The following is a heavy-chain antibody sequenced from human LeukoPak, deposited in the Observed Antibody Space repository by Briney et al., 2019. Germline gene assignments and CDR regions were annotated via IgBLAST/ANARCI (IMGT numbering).Heavy chain of an antibody. CDR2: IYTSGST. D-gene: IGHD6-13*01. J-gene: IGHJ3*02. CDR1: GGSISSCY. CDR3: ARQNGIAAATTPGAFDI. Sequence: PSETLSLTCSVSGGSISSCYWSWIRPPAGKGLEWFGRIYTSGSTNYNPSLKSRVTMSVDTSKNQFSLELSSVTVADTAVYYCARQNGIAAATTPGAFDIWGQGTMVTVSS. V-gene: IGHV4-4*07.